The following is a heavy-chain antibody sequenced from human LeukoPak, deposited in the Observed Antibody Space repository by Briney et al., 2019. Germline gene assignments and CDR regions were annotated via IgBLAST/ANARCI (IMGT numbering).Heavy chain of an antibody. Sequence: GESLKISCKGSGYSFTSYWIGWVRQMPGKGLEWMGIIYPGDSDTRYSPSFQGLVTISADKSISTAYLQWSSLKASDTAMYYCARPREWSRGGFDYWGQGTLVTVSS. CDR2: IYPGDSDT. CDR3: ARPREWSRGGFDY. CDR1: GYSFTSYW. V-gene: IGHV5-51*01. J-gene: IGHJ4*02. D-gene: IGHD3-3*01.